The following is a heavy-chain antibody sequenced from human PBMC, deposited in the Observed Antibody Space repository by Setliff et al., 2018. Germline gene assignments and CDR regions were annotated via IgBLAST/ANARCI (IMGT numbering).Heavy chain of an antibody. CDR2: IRYDGSYK. J-gene: IGHJ4*02. CDR3: AKSGIAAAGTAPFDY. V-gene: IGHV3-30*02. CDR1: GFAFGTYG. D-gene: IGHD6-13*01. Sequence: PGGSLRLSCAASGFAFGTYGMHWVRQAPGKGLEWLTFIRYDGSYKYYADSVKGRFTISRDNHKNTLHLQMNSLRVEDTAIYYCAKSGIAAAGTAPFDYWGQGTPVTVSS.